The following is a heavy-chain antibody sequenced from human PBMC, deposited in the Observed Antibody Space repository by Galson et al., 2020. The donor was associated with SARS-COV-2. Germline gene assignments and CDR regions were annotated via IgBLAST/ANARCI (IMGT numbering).Heavy chain of an antibody. Sequence: SETLSLTCTVSGGSISSSSYYWGWIRQPPGKGLEWIGSIYYSGSTYYNPSLKSRVTISVDTSKNQFSLKLNSVTATDTAVYYCARHTRDTSGADFVTVDYWGQGILGTV. V-gene: IGHV4-39*01. J-gene: IGHJ4*02. D-gene: IGHD2-21*02. CDR1: GGSISSSSYY. CDR3: ARHTRDTSGADFVTVDY. CDR2: IYYSGST.